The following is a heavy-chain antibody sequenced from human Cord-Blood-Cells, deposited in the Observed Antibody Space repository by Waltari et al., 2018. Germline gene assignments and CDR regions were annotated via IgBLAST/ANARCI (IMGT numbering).Heavy chain of an antibody. V-gene: IGHV4-39*01. Sequence: QLQLQESGPGLVKPSETLSLTCPVSGGSISSSSYYWGWIRQPPGKGLVWIGSIYYSGSTYYNPSLKSRVTISVDTSTNQFSLKLSSVTAADTAVYYCARLGERGYSYGRDYWGQGTLVTVSS. CDR2: IYYSGST. D-gene: IGHD5-18*01. CDR3: ARLGERGYSYGRDY. J-gene: IGHJ4*02. CDR1: GGSISSSSYY.